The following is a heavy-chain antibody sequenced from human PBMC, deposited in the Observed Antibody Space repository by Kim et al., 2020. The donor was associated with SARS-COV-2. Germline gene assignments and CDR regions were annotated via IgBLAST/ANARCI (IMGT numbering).Heavy chain of an antibody. CDR3: ASLAARPFDY. Sequence: NKYDADSVKGRFTISRDNSKNTLYLQMNSLRAEDTAVYYCASLAARPFDYWGQGTLVTVSS. J-gene: IGHJ4*02. CDR2: NK. D-gene: IGHD6-6*01. V-gene: IGHV3-30*02.